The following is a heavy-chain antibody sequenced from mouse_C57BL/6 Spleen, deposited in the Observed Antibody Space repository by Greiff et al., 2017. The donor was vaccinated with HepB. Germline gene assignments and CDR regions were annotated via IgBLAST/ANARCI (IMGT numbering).Heavy chain of an antibody. D-gene: IGHD1-1*01. CDR2: IDPENGDT. V-gene: IGHV14-4*01. CDR1: GFNIKDDY. CDR3: TRITTVVADYFDY. J-gene: IGHJ2*01. Sequence: VTLKESGAELVRPGASVKLSCTASGFNIKDDYMHWVKQRPEQGLEWIGWIDPENGDTEYASKFQGKATITADTSSNTAYLQLSSLTSEDTAVYYCTRITTVVADYFDYWGQGTTLTVSS.